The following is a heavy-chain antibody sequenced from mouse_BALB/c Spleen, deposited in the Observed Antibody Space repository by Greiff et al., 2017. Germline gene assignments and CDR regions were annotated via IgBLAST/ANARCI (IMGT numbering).Heavy chain of an antibody. D-gene: IGHD2-2*01. CDR2: ISSGGSYT. CDR3: ARPGGYDEGFAY. V-gene: IGHV5-6*01. CDR1: GFTFSSYG. J-gene: IGHJ3*01. Sequence: EVQRVESGGDLVKPGGSLKLSCAASGFTFSSYGMSWVRQTPDKRLEWVATISSGGSYTYYPDSVKGRFTISRDNAKNTLYLQMSSLKSEDTAMYYCARPGGYDEGFAYWGQGTLVTVSA.